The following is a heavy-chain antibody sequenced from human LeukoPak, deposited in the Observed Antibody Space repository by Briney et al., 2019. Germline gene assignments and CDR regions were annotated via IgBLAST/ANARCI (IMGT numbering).Heavy chain of an antibody. CDR2: ISALNGNT. CDR1: GYSFTSYA. Sequence: GASVTVSCKASGYSFTSYAITWVRQAPGQGLEWMGWISALNGNTNYAQKLQGRVTMTTDTSTGTAYMELRSLRSDDTAIYYCARDYYDNSGGYFDYWGQGTLVTVSS. V-gene: IGHV1-18*01. D-gene: IGHD3-22*01. CDR3: ARDYYDNSGGYFDY. J-gene: IGHJ4*02.